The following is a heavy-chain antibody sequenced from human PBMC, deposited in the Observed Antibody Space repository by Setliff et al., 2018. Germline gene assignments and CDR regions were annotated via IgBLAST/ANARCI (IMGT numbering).Heavy chain of an antibody. J-gene: IGHJ6*03. V-gene: IGHV4-61*09. Sequence: SETLSLTCTVSGGSISSGSYYWSWIRQPAGKGLEWIGHIYTSGSTNYNPSLKSRVTISVDTSKNQFSLKLSSVTAADTAVYYCASNALPHYDYSNYEGLYDYYYYMDVWGKGTMVTV. CDR3: ASNALPHYDYSNYEGLYDYYYYMDV. CDR1: GGSISSGSYY. D-gene: IGHD4-4*01. CDR2: IYTSGST.